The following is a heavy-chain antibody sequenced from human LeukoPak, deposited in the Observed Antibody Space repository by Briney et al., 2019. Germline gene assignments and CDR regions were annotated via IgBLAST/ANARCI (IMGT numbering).Heavy chain of an antibody. CDR2: IYYSGST. CDR1: GDSINSYY. D-gene: IGHD5-24*01. Sequence: SETLSLTCTVSGDSINSYYWNWIRQPPGKGLEWIGYIYYSGSTDCNPSLKSRVTISVDTSKHQFSMKLKSVTAADTAVYFCARGRWLPNAFDIWGQGTMVTVFS. CDR3: ARGRWLPNAFDI. J-gene: IGHJ3*02. V-gene: IGHV4-59*01.